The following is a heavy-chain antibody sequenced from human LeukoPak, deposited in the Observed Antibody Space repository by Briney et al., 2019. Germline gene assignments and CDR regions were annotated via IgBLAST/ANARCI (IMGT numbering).Heavy chain of an antibody. CDR1: GYTFTSYY. Sequence: ASVKVSCKASGYTFTSYYMHWVRQAPGQGLEWMGWISGYNGNTNYAQNLQGRVTVTTDTSTSTVYMEVRSLRSDDTAVYYCARGPRYCSSTSCFNEWYWFDPWGQGTLVTVSS. CDR3: ARGPRYCSSTSCFNEWYWFDP. V-gene: IGHV1-18*04. J-gene: IGHJ5*02. CDR2: ISGYNGNT. D-gene: IGHD2-2*01.